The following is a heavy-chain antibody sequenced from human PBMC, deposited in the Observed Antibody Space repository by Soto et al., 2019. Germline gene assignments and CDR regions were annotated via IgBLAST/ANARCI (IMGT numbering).Heavy chain of an antibody. D-gene: IGHD3-3*01. CDR3: AITIFGVVIPNYYGMDV. V-gene: IGHV1-69*13. Sequence: SVKVSCKASGGTFSSYAISWVRKAPGQGLEWMGGIIPIFGTAKYAKKFQGRVTITADESTSTAYMELSSLRSEDTAVSYCAITIFGVVIPNYYGMDVWGQGTTLTVSS. CDR2: IIPIFGTA. CDR1: GGTFSSYA. J-gene: IGHJ6*02.